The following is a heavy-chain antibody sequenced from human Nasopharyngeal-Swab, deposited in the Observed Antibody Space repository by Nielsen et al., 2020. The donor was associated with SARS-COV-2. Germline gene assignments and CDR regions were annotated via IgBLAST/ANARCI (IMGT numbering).Heavy chain of an antibody. CDR3: ARSPGSVAGTTNWFDS. Sequence: SETLSLTCAVYGGSFSGYYWNWIRQSPGKGLEWIGEINHSGSTSNNPSLKSRVTLSVDMSKNQFSLRLTSVTAADTAVYYCARSPGSVAGTTNWFDSWGHGILVTASS. V-gene: IGHV4-34*01. D-gene: IGHD1-1*01. J-gene: IGHJ5*01. CDR2: INHSGST. CDR1: GGSFSGYY.